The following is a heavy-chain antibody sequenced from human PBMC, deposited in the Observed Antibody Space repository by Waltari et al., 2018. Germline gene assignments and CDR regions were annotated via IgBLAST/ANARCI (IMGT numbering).Heavy chain of an antibody. CDR3: ARGVQLVLYYFDY. Sequence: QVQLVESGGGVVQPGRSLRLSCAASGFTFSSYAMHWVRQAPGKGLGWVAVISYDGSNKYYADSVKGRFTISRDNSKNTLYLQINSLRAEDTAVYYCARGVQLVLYYFDYWGQGTLVTVSS. V-gene: IGHV3-30-3*01. CDR1: GFTFSSYA. J-gene: IGHJ4*02. CDR2: ISYDGSNK. D-gene: IGHD6-6*01.